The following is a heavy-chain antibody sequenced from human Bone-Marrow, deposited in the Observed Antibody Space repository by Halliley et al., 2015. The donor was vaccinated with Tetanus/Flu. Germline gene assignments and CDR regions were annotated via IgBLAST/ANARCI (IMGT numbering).Heavy chain of an antibody. CDR1: EFDFSSYE. D-gene: IGHD3-22*01. V-gene: IGHV3-48*03. CDR3: ARDRARDLSGYYSSLDL. CDR2: ISSRGNII. J-gene: IGHJ4*02. Sequence: SLRLSCEGFEFDFSSYEMGWVRQAPGKGLEWISYISSRGNIIYHVDSVKGRFTISRDNAKNSLYLQMNSLRAEDTAIYYCARDRARDLSGYYSSLDLWGQGILVTVSS.